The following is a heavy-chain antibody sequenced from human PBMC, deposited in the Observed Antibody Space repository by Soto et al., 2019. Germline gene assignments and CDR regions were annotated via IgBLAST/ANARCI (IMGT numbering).Heavy chain of an antibody. J-gene: IGHJ6*03. CDR2: TRNKANSYTT. CDR3: ARALNYDFWSGYHYYYYYYMDV. V-gene: IGHV3-72*01. CDR1: GFTFSDHY. D-gene: IGHD3-3*01. Sequence: EVQLVESGGGLVQPGGSLRLSCAASGFTFSDHYMDWVRQAPGKGLEWVGRTRNKANSYTTEYAASVKGRFTIPRDDSKNSLYLQMNSLKTEDTAVYYCARALNYDFWSGYHYYYYYYMDVWGKGTTVTVSS.